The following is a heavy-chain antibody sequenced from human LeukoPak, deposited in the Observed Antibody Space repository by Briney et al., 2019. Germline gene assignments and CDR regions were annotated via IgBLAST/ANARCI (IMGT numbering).Heavy chain of an antibody. J-gene: IGHJ4*02. V-gene: IGHV1-46*01. CDR1: GYTFTTYY. CDR3: ASSQRYCSSTSCYAREFDY. CDR2: INPSGGST. D-gene: IGHD2-2*01. Sequence: ASVKVSCKASGYTFTTYYIHWVRQAPGQGLEWMGIINPSGGSTSYAQKFQDRVTMTRDTSTSTVYMELSSLRSEDAAVYYCASSQRYCSSTSCYAREFDYWGQGTLVTVSS.